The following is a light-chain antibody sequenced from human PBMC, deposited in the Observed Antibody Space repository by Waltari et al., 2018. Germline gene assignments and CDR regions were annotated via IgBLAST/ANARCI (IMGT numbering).Light chain of an antibody. J-gene: IGKJ1*01. CDR2: ATS. V-gene: IGKV1-39*01. Sequence: DIQMTQSPSSLSASVGDRVTITCRASQSVRNFLNWYQQEPGKAPKLLIYATSSLQTGVPSRFSGSGSGTDFTLSISSLQPEDFAIYFCQQGYMTPRTFAQGTKVEIK. CDR3: QQGYMTPRT. CDR1: QSVRNF.